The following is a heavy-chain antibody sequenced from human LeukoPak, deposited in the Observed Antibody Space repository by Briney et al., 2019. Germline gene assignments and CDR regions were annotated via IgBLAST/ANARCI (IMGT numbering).Heavy chain of an antibody. Sequence: SETLSLTCTVSGGSISSSNYYWGWIRQPPGKGLEWIASIYYSGGTYYNPSLKSRVTISVDTAKNQFSLKMSSVTAADTAVYYCARVTLWFGELFFDYWGQGTLVTVSS. V-gene: IGHV4-39*01. J-gene: IGHJ4*02. CDR3: ARVTLWFGELFFDY. D-gene: IGHD3-10*01. CDR1: GGSISSSNYY. CDR2: IYYSGGT.